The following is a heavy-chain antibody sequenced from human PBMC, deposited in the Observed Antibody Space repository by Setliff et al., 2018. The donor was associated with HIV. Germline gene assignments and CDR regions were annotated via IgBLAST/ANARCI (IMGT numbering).Heavy chain of an antibody. CDR3: VRDTEVSSSWSFDY. V-gene: IGHV3-48*01. CDR2: ISSSSSTI. CDR1: GFTFSSYS. D-gene: IGHD6-13*01. Sequence: QPGGSLRLSCAASGFTFSSYSMNWVRQAPGKGLEWVSYISSSSSTIYYADSVKGRFTISRDNSKNTIFLQMNGLRGDDTAIYYCVRDTEVSSSWSFDYWGQGTLVTVSS. J-gene: IGHJ4*02.